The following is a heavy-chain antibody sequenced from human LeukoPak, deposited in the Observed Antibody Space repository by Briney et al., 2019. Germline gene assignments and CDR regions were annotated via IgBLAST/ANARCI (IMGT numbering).Heavy chain of an antibody. Sequence: GGSLRLSCAASGFTFSSYAMSWVRQAPGKGLEWVSAISGSGGSTYYADSVKGRFTISRDNSKNTLYLQMNSLRAEDTAVYYCAKDPAFDYSNYYFDYWRQGTLVTVSS. D-gene: IGHD4-11*01. CDR3: AKDPAFDYSNYYFDY. J-gene: IGHJ4*02. V-gene: IGHV3-23*01. CDR2: ISGSGGST. CDR1: GFTFSSYA.